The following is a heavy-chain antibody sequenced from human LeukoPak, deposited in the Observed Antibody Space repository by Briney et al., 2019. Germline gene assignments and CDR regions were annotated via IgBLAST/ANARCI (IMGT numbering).Heavy chain of an antibody. D-gene: IGHD6-19*01. Sequence: SETLSLTCTVSGGSISRYYWSWIRQPPGKGLEWIGYIYYSGSTNYNPSLKSRVTISVDTSKNQFSLKLSSVTAADTAVYYCARGDSSGWYNWFDPWGQGTLVTVSS. V-gene: IGHV4-59*01. CDR3: ARGDSSGWYNWFDP. CDR2: IYYSGST. CDR1: GGSISRYY. J-gene: IGHJ5*02.